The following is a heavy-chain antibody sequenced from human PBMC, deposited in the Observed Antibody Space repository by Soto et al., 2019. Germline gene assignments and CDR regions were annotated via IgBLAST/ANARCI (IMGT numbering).Heavy chain of an antibody. CDR3: AREESGYSYENWFDT. CDR1: GFTLSNYW. V-gene: IGHV3-74*01. D-gene: IGHD5-18*01. CDR2: INSDGRST. Sequence: HPGGSLRLSCAASGFTLSNYWMHWFRQAPGKGLVWVSRINSDGRSTSYADSVKGRFTISRDNAKNTLYLQMNSLRAEDTAVYYCAREESGYSYENWFDTWGQGTLVTVSS. J-gene: IGHJ5*02.